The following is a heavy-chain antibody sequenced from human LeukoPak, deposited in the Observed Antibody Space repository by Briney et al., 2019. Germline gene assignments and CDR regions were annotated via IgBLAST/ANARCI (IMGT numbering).Heavy chain of an antibody. V-gene: IGHV3-33*06. J-gene: IGHJ4*02. Sequence: GGSLRLSCATSGFTFSNYAMHWVRRAPGKGLEWVAIIWRDGSNKNYADSVKGRFTISRDNSKNTLFLQMNSLRAEDTAVYHCAKNSHDVLTGYYWLIDYWGQGTLVTVSS. CDR1: GFTFSNYA. CDR2: IWRDGSNK. D-gene: IGHD3-9*01. CDR3: AKNSHDVLTGYYWLIDY.